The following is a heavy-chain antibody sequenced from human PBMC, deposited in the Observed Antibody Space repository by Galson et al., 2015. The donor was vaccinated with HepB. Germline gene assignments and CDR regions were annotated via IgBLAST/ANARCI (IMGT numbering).Heavy chain of an antibody. CDR2: IIPIFGTA. V-gene: IGHV1-69*13. Sequence: SVKVSCKASGGTFSSYAIGWVRQAPGQGLEWMGGIIPIFGTANYAQKFQGRATITADESTSTAYMELSSLRSEDTAVYYCAREDSSGYYKDYWGQGTLVTVSS. CDR3: AREDSSGYYKDY. D-gene: IGHD3-22*01. CDR1: GGTFSSYA. J-gene: IGHJ4*02.